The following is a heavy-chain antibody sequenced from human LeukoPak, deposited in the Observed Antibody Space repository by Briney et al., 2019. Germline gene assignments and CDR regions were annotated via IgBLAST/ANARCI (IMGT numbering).Heavy chain of an antibody. J-gene: IGHJ4*02. D-gene: IGHD2-2*01. CDR1: GYTFTSYG. Sequence: ASVNVSCKASGYTFTSYGISGVRQAPGQGREWMGWISAYNGNTNYAQKLQGRVTMNTDTSTSTAYMELRSMRSDDTAVYYCARDIRDQVPYYWGQGTLVTVSS. V-gene: IGHV1-18*04. CDR2: ISAYNGNT. CDR3: ARDIRDQVPYY.